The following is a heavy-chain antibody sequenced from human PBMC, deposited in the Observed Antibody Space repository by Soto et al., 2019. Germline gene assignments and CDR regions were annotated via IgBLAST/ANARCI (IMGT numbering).Heavy chain of an antibody. CDR2: ISYDGSNK. D-gene: IGHD5-18*01. CDR3: AKGSTAMTSFDY. V-gene: IGHV3-30*18. Sequence: QVQLVESGGGVVQPGRSLRLSCAASGFIFSSYGMHWVRQAPGKGLEWVAVISYDGSNKYYADTVKGRFTISRDNSKNTLYLQMNSLRAEDTAVYYCAKGSTAMTSFDYWGQGTLSPSPQ. CDR1: GFIFSSYG. J-gene: IGHJ4*02.